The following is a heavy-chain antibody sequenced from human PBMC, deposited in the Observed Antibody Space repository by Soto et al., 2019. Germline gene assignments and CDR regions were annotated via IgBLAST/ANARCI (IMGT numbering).Heavy chain of an antibody. CDR1: GFKLDGYA. CDR2: ISGSGGST. Sequence: QTGGSLRLSCAASGFKLDGYAMHWVRHAPGKGLEWVSAISGSGGSTYYADSVKGRFTISRDNSKNTLYLQMNSLRAEDTAVYYCAKDGGDAFQQQLANWFDPWGQGTLVTVSS. V-gene: IGHV3-23*01. J-gene: IGHJ5*02. CDR3: AKDGGDAFQQQLANWFDP. D-gene: IGHD6-13*01.